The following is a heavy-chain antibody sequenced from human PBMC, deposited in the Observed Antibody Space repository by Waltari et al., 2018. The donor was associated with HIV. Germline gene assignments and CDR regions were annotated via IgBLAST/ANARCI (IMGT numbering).Heavy chain of an antibody. CDR1: GGTFSSYA. D-gene: IGHD1-26*01. J-gene: IGHJ4*02. Sequence: QVQLVQSGAEVKKPGSSVKVSCKASGGTFSSYAISWVRQAPGQGLEWMGRIIPILGIANYAQKFQGRVTITADKSTSTAYIELSSLRSEDTAVYYCASGSENSGSYYYWGQGTLVTVSS. V-gene: IGHV1-69*04. CDR3: ASGSENSGSYYY. CDR2: IIPILGIA.